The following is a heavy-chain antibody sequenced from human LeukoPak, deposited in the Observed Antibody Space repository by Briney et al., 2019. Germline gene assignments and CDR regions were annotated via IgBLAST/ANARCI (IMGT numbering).Heavy chain of an antibody. J-gene: IGHJ4*02. V-gene: IGHV3-30-3*01. CDR2: ISYDGSNE. Sequence: GGSLRLSCAASGFTFSSYAMHWVRQAPGKGLEWVALISYDGSNEHYADSVKGRFTISGDNSKNTLYLQMNSLRADDTAMYYCARDFRAVAGNFEHWGQGTLVTLSS. D-gene: IGHD6-19*01. CDR3: ARDFRAVAGNFEH. CDR1: GFTFSSYA.